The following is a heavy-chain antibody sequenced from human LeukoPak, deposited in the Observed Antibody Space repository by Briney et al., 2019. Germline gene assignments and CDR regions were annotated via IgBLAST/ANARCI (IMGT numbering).Heavy chain of an antibody. D-gene: IGHD6-19*01. CDR3: ARDGVSSGWYGPFDY. V-gene: IGHV3-30*04. J-gene: IGHJ4*02. CDR2: ISYDGSNT. CDR1: GFMFRSYA. Sequence: GGSLRLSCAAAGFMFRSYAMHGVRQAPGKGLEWVAVISYDGSNTYYADSVKDRFTISRDNSKNMLNLQMNSLRAEDTAVYYCARDGVSSGWYGPFDYWGQGTLVTVSS.